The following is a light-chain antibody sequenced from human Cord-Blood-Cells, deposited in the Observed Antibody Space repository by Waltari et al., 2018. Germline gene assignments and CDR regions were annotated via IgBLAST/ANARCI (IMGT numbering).Light chain of an antibody. V-gene: IGLV2-14*01. CDR1: NSAVGSDHS. CDR2: EVS. J-gene: IGLJ1*01. CDR3: SSYTSSSTYV. Sequence: SALTQPASVSGSPGQSLPISCTGANSAVGSDHSGSWYQPHPGKAPKLIIYEVSNRPSGVSNRFSGSKSGNTASLTISGLQAEDEADYYCSSYTSSSTYVFGTGTKVTVL.